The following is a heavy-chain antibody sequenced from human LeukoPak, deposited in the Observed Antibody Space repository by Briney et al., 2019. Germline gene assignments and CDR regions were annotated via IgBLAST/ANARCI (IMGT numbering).Heavy chain of an antibody. Sequence: SETLSLTCAVSGGSISSSNWWSWVRQPPGKGLEWIGEIYHSGSTNYNPSLKSRVTISVDKSKNQFSLKPSSVTAADSAVYYCARVKYYGSGSYYNFDYWGQGTLVTVSS. CDR3: ARVKYYGSGSYYNFDY. D-gene: IGHD3-10*01. J-gene: IGHJ4*02. V-gene: IGHV4-4*02. CDR2: IYHSGST. CDR1: GGSISSSNW.